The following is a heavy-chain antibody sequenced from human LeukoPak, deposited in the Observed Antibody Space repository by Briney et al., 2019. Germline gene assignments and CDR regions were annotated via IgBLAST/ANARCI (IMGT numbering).Heavy chain of an antibody. CDR3: ARIPGVQLEGDWFDP. J-gene: IGHJ5*02. Sequence: PGGSLRLSCAASGFTFSSYAMHWVRQAPGKGLEWVAVISYDGSNKYYADSVKGRFTISRDNSKNTLYLQMNSLRAEDTAVYYCARIPGVQLEGDWFDPWGQGTLVTVSS. D-gene: IGHD1-1*01. CDR2: ISYDGSNK. CDR1: GFTFSSYA. V-gene: IGHV3-30*04.